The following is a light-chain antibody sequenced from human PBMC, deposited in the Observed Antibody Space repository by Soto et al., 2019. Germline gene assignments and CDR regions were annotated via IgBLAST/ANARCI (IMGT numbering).Light chain of an antibody. CDR1: QNVLNRSSNKSY. J-gene: IGKJ2*01. Sequence: DIVMTQSPDFLAVSLGERATITCKSSQNVLNRSSNKSYLAWYQQRPGQPPRLLLYWASTRESGVPDRFIGSGSETDFTLTISSLQAGDEAIYHCQQYYNTPYTFRQGTTLEIK. CDR3: QQYYNTPYT. V-gene: IGKV4-1*01. CDR2: WAS.